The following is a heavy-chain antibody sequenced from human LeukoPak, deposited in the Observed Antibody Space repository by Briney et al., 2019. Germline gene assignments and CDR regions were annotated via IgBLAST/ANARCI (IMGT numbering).Heavy chain of an antibody. D-gene: IGHD5-12*01. CDR1: GGSISSGSYY. CDR3: AREGGYAATFDY. Sequence: SETLSLTCTVSGGSISSGSYYWSWIRQPAGKGLEWIGRIYTSGSTNYNPSLKSRVTISVDTSKNPFSLKLSSVTAADTAVYYCAREGGYAATFDYWGQGTLVTVSS. CDR2: IYTSGST. J-gene: IGHJ4*02. V-gene: IGHV4-61*02.